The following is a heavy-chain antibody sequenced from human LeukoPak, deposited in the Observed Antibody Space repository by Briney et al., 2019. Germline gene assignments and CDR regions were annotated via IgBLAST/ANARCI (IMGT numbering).Heavy chain of an antibody. Sequence: GGSLRLSCAVSGFNFDDYAMHWVRQAPGGGLEWVSGINWKTGNGIYADSVKGRFTISRDNAKNSLYLQMSSLRAEDTALYYCTRRAARWQFDLWGRGTLLAVSS. CDR2: INWKTGNG. CDR3: TRRAARWQFDL. D-gene: IGHD5-24*01. J-gene: IGHJ2*01. V-gene: IGHV3-9*01. CDR1: GFNFDDYA.